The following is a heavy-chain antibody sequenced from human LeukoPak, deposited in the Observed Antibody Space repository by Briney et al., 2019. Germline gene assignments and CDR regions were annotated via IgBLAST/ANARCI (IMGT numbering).Heavy chain of an antibody. J-gene: IGHJ6*02. CDR2: ISSSGSTI. CDR3: ARVATTYYYYYYGMDV. V-gene: IGHV3-11*01. D-gene: IGHD5-12*01. Sequence: GGSLRLSCAASGFTFSDYYMSWIRQAPGKGLEWVSYISSSGSTIYYADSVKGRFTISRDNAKNSLYLQMNSLRAEDTAVYYCARVATTYYYYYYGMDVWGQGTTVTVSS. CDR1: GFTFSDYY.